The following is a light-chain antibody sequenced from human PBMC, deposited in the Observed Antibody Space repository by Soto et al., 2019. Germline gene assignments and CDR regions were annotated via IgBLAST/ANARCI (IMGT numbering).Light chain of an antibody. V-gene: IGLV1-40*01. J-gene: IGLJ1*01. Sequence: QSVLTQPPSVSGAPGQRVTISCNGSSSNIGAGYDVHWYQQLPGTAPKLLIYGHSNRPSGVPDRFSGSKSGTSASLAITGLQAEDEADYYCQSYDSSLSGYYVFGTGTKVTVL. CDR1: SSNIGAGYD. CDR2: GHS. CDR3: QSYDSSLSGYYV.